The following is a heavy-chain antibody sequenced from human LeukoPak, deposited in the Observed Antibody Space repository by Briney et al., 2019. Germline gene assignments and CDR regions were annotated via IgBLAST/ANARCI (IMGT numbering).Heavy chain of an antibody. D-gene: IGHD2-2*01. V-gene: IGHV3-23*01. CDR2: ISGSGGST. J-gene: IGHJ2*01. CDR3: AKDDYCSSSTCSPLYWYFDL. Sequence: PGGSLRLSCAASGFTFSSYAMSWVRQAPGKGLEWVSAISGSGGSTYYADSVKGRFTISRDNSKNTVSLQMDSLRAEDTAVYYCAKDDYCSSSTCSPLYWYFDLWGRGTLVTVSS. CDR1: GFTFSSYA.